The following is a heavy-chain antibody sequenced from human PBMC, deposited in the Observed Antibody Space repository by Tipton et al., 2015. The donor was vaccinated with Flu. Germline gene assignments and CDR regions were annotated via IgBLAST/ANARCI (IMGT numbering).Heavy chain of an antibody. D-gene: IGHD2-2*01. CDR3: ARGPQVPVWPYYYGMDV. V-gene: IGHV3-53*01. Sequence: SLRLSCAASGFTVTSSYMSWVRQAPGKGLEWVSVIYGGGTTDYADSVKGRCTISRDKSKNALYLQMSSLRAEDTAVYYCARGPQVPVWPYYYGMDVWGQGTTVTVSS. CDR2: IYGGGTT. J-gene: IGHJ6*02. CDR1: GFTVTSSY.